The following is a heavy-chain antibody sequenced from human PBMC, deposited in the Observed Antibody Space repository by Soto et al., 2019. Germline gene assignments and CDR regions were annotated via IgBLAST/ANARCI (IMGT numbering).Heavy chain of an antibody. CDR1: GGSFSGYY. Sequence: PSETLSLTCAVYGGSFSGYYWSWIRQPPGKGLEWIGEINHSGSTTYNPSLKSRVTISVDTSKNQFSLKLSSVTAADTAVYYCARSHPPGIAARQRRENWLDPWGQGTLVTVSS. V-gene: IGHV4-34*01. CDR2: INHSGST. CDR3: ARSHPPGIAARQRRENWLDP. D-gene: IGHD6-6*01. J-gene: IGHJ5*02.